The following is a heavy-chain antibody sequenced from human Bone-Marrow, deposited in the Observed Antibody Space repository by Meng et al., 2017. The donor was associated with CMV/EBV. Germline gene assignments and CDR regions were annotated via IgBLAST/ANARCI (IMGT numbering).Heavy chain of an antibody. Sequence: GESLKISCAASGFTFSRYSMNWVRQAPGKGLEWVSYISRSSDYIYYVDSVKGRFTISRDNAENSLYLQMSSLRAEDTAVYYCARVKDGDYHSFDYWGQGTLVTVSS. V-gene: IGHV3-21*06. D-gene: IGHD4-17*01. J-gene: IGHJ4*02. CDR2: ISRSSDYI. CDR3: ARVKDGDYHSFDY. CDR1: GFTFSRYS.